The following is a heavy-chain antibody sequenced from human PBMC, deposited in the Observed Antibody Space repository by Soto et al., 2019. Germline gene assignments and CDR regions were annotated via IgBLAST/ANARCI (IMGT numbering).Heavy chain of an antibody. CDR2: ISYDSSNK. CDR3: AKLVIGYCSGNTCDDY. D-gene: IGHD2-15*01. CDR1: RFTFSYG. V-gene: IGHV3-30*18. Sequence: VQLLESGGGLIQPGGSLRLSCAASRFTFSYGIHWLRQAPGKGLEWVAYISYDSSNKFYGDSVKGRFTISRDNSKNTQFLQMNSLRAEDTAVYYCAKLVIGYCSGNTCDDYWGQGTLVAVSS. J-gene: IGHJ4*02.